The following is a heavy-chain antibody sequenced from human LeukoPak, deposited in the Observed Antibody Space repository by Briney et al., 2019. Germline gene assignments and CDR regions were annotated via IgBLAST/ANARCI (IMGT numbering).Heavy chain of an antibody. CDR2: ISTSSSTI. V-gene: IGHV3-48*01. Sequence: PGGSLRLSCAASGFTFSTYTMNWVRQAPGKGLEWISYISTSSSTIYYADSVKGRFTISRDNAKNSLFLQMNSLRAEDTAVYYCARGQFLIDYWCQGTLVTVSS. D-gene: IGHD2/OR15-2a*01. CDR1: GFTFSTYT. J-gene: IGHJ4*02. CDR3: ARGQFLIDY.